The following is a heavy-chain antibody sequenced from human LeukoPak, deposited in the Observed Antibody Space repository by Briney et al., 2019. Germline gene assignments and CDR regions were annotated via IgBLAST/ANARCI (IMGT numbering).Heavy chain of an antibody. CDR2: IKEDGSEK. Sequence: GGSLRLSCAASGFTFSSYWMSWVRQAPGKGLEWVANIKEDGSEKYYVDSVKGRFTISRDNRKNSLYLQMNSLRAEDTAVYYCARAHPSSGWFFDYWGQGTLVTVSS. CDR1: GFTFSSYW. J-gene: IGHJ4*02. V-gene: IGHV3-7*01. D-gene: IGHD6-19*01. CDR3: ARAHPSSGWFFDY.